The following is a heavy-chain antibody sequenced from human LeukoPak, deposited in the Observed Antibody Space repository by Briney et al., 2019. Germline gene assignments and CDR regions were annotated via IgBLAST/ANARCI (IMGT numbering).Heavy chain of an antibody. D-gene: IGHD5-24*01. CDR2: TNAKSGGT. CDR1: GYTFSGYY. Sequence: EASVKVSCKASGYTFSGYYMHWVRQAPGQGLEWMGWTNAKSGGTDSAQKFQGRVTMTRDTSISTVYMELSSLTSDDTAVYYCARDRYGDGFAYFDYWGQGTLVTVSS. V-gene: IGHV1-2*02. CDR3: ARDRYGDGFAYFDY. J-gene: IGHJ4*02.